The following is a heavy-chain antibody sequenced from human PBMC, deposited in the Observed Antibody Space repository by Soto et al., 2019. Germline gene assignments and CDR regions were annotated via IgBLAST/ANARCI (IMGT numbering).Heavy chain of an antibody. CDR3: TSAERGKTGTRV. J-gene: IGHJ4*02. D-gene: IGHD1-1*01. V-gene: IGHV3-11*06. Sequence: QVQLVESGGDLVKPGGSLRLSCAASGFTFSDYYMSWVRQAPGKGLEWLSYISQSSTYTNYADSVRGRFTISRDNAKNSLYLQMNILRADDTAVYYCTSAERGKTGTRVWGQGTLVSVSS. CDR1: GFTFSDYY. CDR2: ISQSSTYT.